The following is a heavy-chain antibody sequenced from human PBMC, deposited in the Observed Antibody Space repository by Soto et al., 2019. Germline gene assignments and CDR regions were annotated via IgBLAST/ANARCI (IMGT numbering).Heavy chain of an antibody. CDR1: GYTFTSYY. CDR3: ARVGAQQQLVRAGMDV. D-gene: IGHD6-13*01. J-gene: IGHJ6*02. V-gene: IGHV1-46*01. CDR2: INPSGGST. Sequence: ASVKVSCKASGYTFTSYYMHWVRQAPGQGLEWMGIINPSGGSTSYAQKFQGRVTMTRDTSTSTVYTELSSLRSEDTAVYYCARVGAQQQLVRAGMDVWGQGTTVTVSS.